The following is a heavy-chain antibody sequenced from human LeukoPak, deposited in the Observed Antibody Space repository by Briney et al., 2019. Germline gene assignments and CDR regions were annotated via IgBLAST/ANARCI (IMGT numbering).Heavy chain of an antibody. V-gene: IGHV3-15*01. D-gene: IGHD1-14*01. J-gene: IGHJ4*02. CDR1: GLAFNNAW. CDR2: IKSRSDGGTT. Sequence: GGSLRLSCAASGLAFNNAWMSWVRQAPGKGLEWVGRIKSRSDGGTTDYAAPVKGRFTISRDDSKNTLYLEINSLKTEDTAVYYCTTAPAGTDYWGQGTLVTVSS. CDR3: TTAPAGTDY.